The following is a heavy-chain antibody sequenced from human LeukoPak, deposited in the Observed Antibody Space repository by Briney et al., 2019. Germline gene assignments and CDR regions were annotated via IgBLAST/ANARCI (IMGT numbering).Heavy chain of an antibody. D-gene: IGHD3-22*01. J-gene: IGHJ4*02. CDR1: GFTFSTYA. CDR2: ISTTGANT. V-gene: IGHV3-23*01. Sequence: GGSLRLSCAASGFTFSTYAMSWVRQAPGKGLEWVLTISTTGANTYYADSVQGRFTISRDNSKNTQFLQMNSLRDEDTAVYYCARVSYDSSAPLVDWGQGTLVTVSS. CDR3: ARVSYDSSAPLVD.